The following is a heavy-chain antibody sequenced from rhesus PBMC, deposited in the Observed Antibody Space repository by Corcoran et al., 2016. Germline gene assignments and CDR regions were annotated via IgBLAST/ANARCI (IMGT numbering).Heavy chain of an antibody. V-gene: IGHV4-80*01. Sequence: QVQLQASGPGLVEPSETLSLTCAVSGGSFSRYWWSWIRHPPGQGLEWIGEINGNSGITNYNPSLKSRVTIPKDATKTQFSLKLSSVAPADTAVYYCARSGSSGTHFDYWGQGVLFTVSS. D-gene: IGHD2-27*01. J-gene: IGHJ4*01. CDR2: INGNSGIT. CDR3: ARSGSSGTHFDY. CDR1: GGSFSRYW.